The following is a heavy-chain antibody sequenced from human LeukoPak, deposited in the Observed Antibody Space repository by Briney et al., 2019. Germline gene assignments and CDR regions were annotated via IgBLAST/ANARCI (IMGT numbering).Heavy chain of an antibody. J-gene: IGHJ6*02. CDR2: IIPIFGIA. V-gene: IGHV1-69*04. Sequence: SVKVSCKASVGTFSSYAISWVRQAPGQGLEWRGRIIPIFGIANYAQKFQGRVTITADKSTSTAYMELSSLRSEDTAVYYCARVLRKGFWRDYYYYGMDVWGQGTTVTVSS. CDR1: VGTFSSYA. CDR3: ARVLRKGFWRDYYYYGMDV. D-gene: IGHD3-3*01.